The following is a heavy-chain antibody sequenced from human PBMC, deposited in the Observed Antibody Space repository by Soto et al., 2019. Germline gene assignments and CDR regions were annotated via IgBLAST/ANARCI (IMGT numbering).Heavy chain of an antibody. CDR2: IVPLFRTT. V-gene: IGHV1-69*06. Sequence: QVQLVQSGAEAKKPGSSVKVSCKTSGGTFSSYAINWVRQAPGQGLEWMGGIVPLFRTTNYAKKFQGRVTITADTSTYTVYMELSELRSGDTAVYYCARGGYSSTWSNLLDRSGLDVWGQGTTVTVSS. J-gene: IGHJ6*02. CDR3: ARGGYSSTWSNLLDRSGLDV. D-gene: IGHD6-13*01. CDR1: GGTFSSYA.